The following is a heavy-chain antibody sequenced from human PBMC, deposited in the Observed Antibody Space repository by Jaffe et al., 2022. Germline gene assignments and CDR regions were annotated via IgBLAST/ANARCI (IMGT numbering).Heavy chain of an antibody. CDR3: ASTMVRGVILPNFDY. CDR1: GGTFSSYA. J-gene: IGHJ4*02. D-gene: IGHD3-10*01. Sequence: QVQLVQSGAEVKKPGSSVKVSCKASGGTFSSYAISWVRQAPGQGLEWMGGIIPIFGTANYAQKFQGRVTITTDESTSTAYMELSSLRSEDTAVYYCASTMVRGVILPNFDYWGQGTLVTVSS. V-gene: IGHV1-69*05. CDR2: IIPIFGTA.